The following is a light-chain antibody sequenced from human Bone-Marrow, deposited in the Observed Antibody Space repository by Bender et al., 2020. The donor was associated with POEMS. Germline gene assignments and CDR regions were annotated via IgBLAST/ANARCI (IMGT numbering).Light chain of an antibody. CDR1: RSNIGDNT. Sequence: QSVLTQPPSASGTPGQRVTISCSGSRSNIGDNTVNWYQQLPGTAPKLLICSNNHRPSGVPDRFSGSKSGTSASLAISGLQSEDEADYYCAAWDDSLNGPVFGGGTKLTVL. CDR2: SNN. J-gene: IGLJ3*02. V-gene: IGLV1-44*01. CDR3: AAWDDSLNGPV.